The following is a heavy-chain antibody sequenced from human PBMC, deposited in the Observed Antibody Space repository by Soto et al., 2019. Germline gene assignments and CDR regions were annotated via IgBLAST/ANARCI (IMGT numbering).Heavy chain of an antibody. CDR3: ARDYHSRGPFFGVVMGQYYYYGMDV. J-gene: IGHJ6*02. D-gene: IGHD3-3*01. Sequence: SETLSLTCAVYGGSFSGYYWSWIRQPPGKGLEWIGEINHSGSTNYNPSLKSRVTISVDTSKNQFSLKLSSVTAADTAVYYCARDYHSRGPFFGVVMGQYYYYGMDVWGQGTTVTVSS. V-gene: IGHV4-34*01. CDR1: GGSFSGYY. CDR2: INHSGST.